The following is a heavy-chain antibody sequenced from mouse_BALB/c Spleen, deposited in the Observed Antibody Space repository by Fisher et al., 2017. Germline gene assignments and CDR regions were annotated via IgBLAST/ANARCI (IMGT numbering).Heavy chain of an antibody. J-gene: IGHJ1*01. V-gene: IGHV1-12*01. CDR3: ARGEYYGSGGYFDV. Sequence: KFKGKATLTADTSSSTAYMQISSLTSEDSAVYFCARGEYYGSGGYFDVWGAGTTVTVSS. D-gene: IGHD1-1*01.